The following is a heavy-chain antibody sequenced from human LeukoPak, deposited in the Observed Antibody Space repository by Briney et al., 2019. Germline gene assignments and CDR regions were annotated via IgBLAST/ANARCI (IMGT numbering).Heavy chain of an antibody. Sequence: ASVKVSCKASEGTFSSYAISWVRQAPGQGLEWMGGIIPIFGTANYAQKFQGRVTITADESTSTAYMELSSLRSEDTAVCYCGGCPYYYYGMDVWGQGTTVTVSS. CDR1: EGTFSSYA. CDR2: IIPIFGTA. D-gene: IGHD4/OR15-4a*01. J-gene: IGHJ6*02. CDR3: GGCPYYYYGMDV. V-gene: IGHV1-69*13.